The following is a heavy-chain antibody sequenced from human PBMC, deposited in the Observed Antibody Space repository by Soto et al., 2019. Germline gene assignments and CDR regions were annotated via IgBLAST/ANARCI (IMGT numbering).Heavy chain of an antibody. CDR1: WFFHGLCWALRGFL. Sequence: QVPLQKVGAGPVKPSEAPSPTCACPCWFFHGLCWALRGFLRSRDRQTPGKGLEWIGEINHRGGTNYKPSLKSRVTISVDTSKNQFSLNLNSVTAADTAVYYCARGQRRGGSSGWSLWGQGTLVTVSS. CDR3: ARGQRRGGSSGWSL. J-gene: IGHJ4*02. CDR2: INHRGGT. V-gene: IGHV4-34*02. D-gene: IGHD6-19*01.